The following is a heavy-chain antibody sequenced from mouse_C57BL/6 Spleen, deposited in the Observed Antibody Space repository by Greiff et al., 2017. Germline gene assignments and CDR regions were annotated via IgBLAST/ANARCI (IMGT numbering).Heavy chain of an antibody. V-gene: IGHV1-7*01. CDR3: AKTPYYDYDGGYWYFDV. J-gene: IGHJ1*03. Sequence: QVQLQQSGAELAKPGASVKLSCKASGYTFTSYWMHWVKQRPGPGLEWIGYINPSSGYTKYNQKFKDKATLTADKSSSTAYMQLSSLTYEDSAVYYCAKTPYYDYDGGYWYFDVWGTGTTVTVSS. D-gene: IGHD2-4*01. CDR2: INPSSGYT. CDR1: GYTFTSYW.